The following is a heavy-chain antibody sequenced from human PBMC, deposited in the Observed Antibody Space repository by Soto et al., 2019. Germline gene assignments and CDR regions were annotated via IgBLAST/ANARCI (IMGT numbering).Heavy chain of an antibody. J-gene: IGHJ4*02. V-gene: IGHV4-39*01. Sequence: SETLSLTCAVPGGSISGSYYYWGWLRQSPGRGPEWIGSVFYTGFTSYNPSLESRVSVSVDTSKNQLSLKVSAVTAADTAVYYCASSQKGYNWNYFDHWGQGALVTVSS. CDR2: VFYTGFT. CDR3: ASSQKGYNWNYFDH. CDR1: GGSISGSYYY. D-gene: IGHD1-20*01.